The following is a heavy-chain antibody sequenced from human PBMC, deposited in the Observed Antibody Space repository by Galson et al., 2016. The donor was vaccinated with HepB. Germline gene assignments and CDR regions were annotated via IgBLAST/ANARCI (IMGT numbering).Heavy chain of an antibody. D-gene: IGHD6-19*01. Sequence: SETLSLTCAVSNYSISSSNWWGWIRQPPGKGLEWIGYIYYSGTTHYNPSLKSRVTMSVDTSKNQFSLKLSSVTAVDTAVYYCARTPSGWYEVDYWGQGTLVTVSS. CDR3: ARTPSGWYEVDY. J-gene: IGHJ4*02. CDR1: NYSISSSNW. V-gene: IGHV4-28*01. CDR2: IYYSGTT.